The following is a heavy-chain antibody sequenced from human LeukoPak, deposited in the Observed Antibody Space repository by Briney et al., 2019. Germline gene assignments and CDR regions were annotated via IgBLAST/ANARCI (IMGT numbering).Heavy chain of an antibody. J-gene: IGHJ6*02. CDR3: ASRGASSRHYYGMDV. Sequence: HGESLKISCKGSGYSFTSYWIGWVRQMPGKGLEWMGIIYPGDSDTRYSPSFQGQVTISADKSISTAYLQWSSLKATDTAMYYCASRGASSRHYYGMDVWGQGTTVTVSS. D-gene: IGHD6-13*01. CDR2: IYPGDSDT. V-gene: IGHV5-51*01. CDR1: GYSFTSYW.